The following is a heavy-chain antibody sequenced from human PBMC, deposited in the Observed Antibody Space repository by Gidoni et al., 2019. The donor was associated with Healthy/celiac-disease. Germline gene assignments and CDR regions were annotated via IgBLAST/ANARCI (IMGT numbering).Heavy chain of an antibody. J-gene: IGHJ4*02. V-gene: IGHV3-15*01. CDR2: IKRKTDGGTT. Sequence: EVQLVESGGGLVKPGGSLRLSCAAAGFTFSNAWMSWVRQAPGKGLEWVGRIKRKTDGGTTDYAAPVKGRFTISRDDSKNTLYLQMNSLKTEDTAVYYCTTEGDEGDGYNHRLWGQGTLVIVSS. CDR3: TTEGDEGDGYNHRL. CDR1: GFTFSNAW. D-gene: IGHD5-12*01.